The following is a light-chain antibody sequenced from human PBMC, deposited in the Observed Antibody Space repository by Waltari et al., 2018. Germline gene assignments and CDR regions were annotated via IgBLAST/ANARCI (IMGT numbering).Light chain of an antibody. CDR1: QSLLHSNGYYY. V-gene: IGKV2-28*01. Sequence: DIVLTQSPLSLPVTPGEPASISCRSSQSLLHSNGYYYLDWYLQKPGKSPKLLIHLASNRASGVPDRFSGSGSGTDFTLKISRVEAEDVGVYYCMQALQTPPWTFGQGTKVEIK. J-gene: IGKJ1*01. CDR2: LAS. CDR3: MQALQTPPWT.